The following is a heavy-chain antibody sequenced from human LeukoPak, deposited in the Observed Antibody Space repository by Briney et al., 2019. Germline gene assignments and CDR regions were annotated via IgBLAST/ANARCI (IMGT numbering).Heavy chain of an antibody. J-gene: IGHJ6*03. V-gene: IGHV3-48*03. CDR3: DRVVVVPAAIGPHYYYYYYMDV. D-gene: IGHD2-2*01. CDR1: GFTFSSYE. Sequence: GGSLRLSCAASGFTFSSYEMNWVRQAPGKGLEWVSYISSSGSTIYYADSVKGRFTISRDNAKNSLYLQMNSLRAEDTAVYYCDRVVVVPAAIGPHYYYYYYMDVWGKGTTVTVSS. CDR2: ISSSGSTI.